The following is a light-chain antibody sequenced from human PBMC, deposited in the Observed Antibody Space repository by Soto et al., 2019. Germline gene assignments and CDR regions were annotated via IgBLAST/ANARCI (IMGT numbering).Light chain of an antibody. Sequence: EIVLTQSPATLSLSPGERATLSCRASQSVSSYLAWYQQKPGPAPRLLIYDASNRATGIPARFSGSGSGTDFTLTISSLEPEDFAVYYCQQRSNSSTFGQGTRLEIK. CDR1: QSVSSY. V-gene: IGKV3-11*01. CDR3: QQRSNSST. J-gene: IGKJ5*01. CDR2: DAS.